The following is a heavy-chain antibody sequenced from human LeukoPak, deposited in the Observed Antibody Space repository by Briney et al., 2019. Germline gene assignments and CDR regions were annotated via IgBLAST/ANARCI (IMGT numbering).Heavy chain of an antibody. CDR2: MNPNSGNT. CDR3: ARGLDIVALDYYYYYMDV. J-gene: IGHJ6*03. V-gene: IGHV1-8*01. CDR1: GYTFTSYD. Sequence: ASVTVSCKASGYTFTSYDINWVRQATGQGLEWMGWMNPNSGNTGYAQKFQGRVTMTRNTSISTAYMELSSLRSEDTAVYYCARGLDIVALDYYYYYMDVWGKGTTVTISS. D-gene: IGHD5-12*01.